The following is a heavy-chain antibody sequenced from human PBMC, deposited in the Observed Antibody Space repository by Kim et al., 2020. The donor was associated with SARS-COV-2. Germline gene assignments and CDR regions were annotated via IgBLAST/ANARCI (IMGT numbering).Heavy chain of an antibody. D-gene: IGHD3-9*01. J-gene: IGHJ4*02. Sequence: ADSVKCRFTISRDNDKTSLYLQMNSLRAEDTAVYYCARGSGRYFERNFDYWGQGTLVTVSS. V-gene: IGHV3-48*03. CDR3: ARGSGRYFERNFDY.